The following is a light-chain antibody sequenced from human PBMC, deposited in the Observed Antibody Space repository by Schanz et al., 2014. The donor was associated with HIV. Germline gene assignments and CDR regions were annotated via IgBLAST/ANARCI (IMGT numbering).Light chain of an antibody. CDR1: QTVSSSS. V-gene: IGKV3-20*01. CDR3: QQYGASPWT. Sequence: EIVLTQSPDTLSLSPGERATLSCRASQTVSSSSLAWYQQKPGQAPRLLIYSASDRATGIPDRFSGGGSGTDFTLTISRLEPEDFAIYYCQQYGASPWTFGQGTKVEIK. J-gene: IGKJ1*01. CDR2: SAS.